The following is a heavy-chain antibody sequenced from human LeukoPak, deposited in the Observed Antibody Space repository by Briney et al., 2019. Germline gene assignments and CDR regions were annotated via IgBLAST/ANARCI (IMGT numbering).Heavy chain of an antibody. CDR3: ARLRRSWAAAGTLNWFDP. CDR1: GGSISSSSYY. D-gene: IGHD6-13*01. Sequence: PETLSLTCTVSGGSISSSSYYWGWIRQPPGKGLEWIGSIYYSGSTYYNPSLKSRVTISVDTSKNQFSLKLSSVTAADTAVYYCARLRRSWAAAGTLNWFDPWGQGNLVTVSS. V-gene: IGHV4-39*01. CDR2: IYYSGST. J-gene: IGHJ5*02.